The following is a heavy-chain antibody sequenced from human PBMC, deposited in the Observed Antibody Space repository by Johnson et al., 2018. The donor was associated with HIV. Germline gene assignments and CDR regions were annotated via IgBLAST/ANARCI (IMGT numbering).Heavy chain of an antibody. CDR3: TTDADSSSRDDAFDI. CDR1: GFTFSNAW. V-gene: IGHV3-15*01. J-gene: IGHJ3*02. Sequence: EVQLVESGGGLVKPGGSLRLSCAASGFTFSNAWMSWVRQAPGKGLEWVGRIKSKTDGGTTDYAAPVKGRFTISRDDSKNTLYLQMNSLKTEDTAVYYCTTDADSSSRDDAFDIWGQGTMVTVSS. CDR2: IKSKTDGGTT. D-gene: IGHD6-13*01.